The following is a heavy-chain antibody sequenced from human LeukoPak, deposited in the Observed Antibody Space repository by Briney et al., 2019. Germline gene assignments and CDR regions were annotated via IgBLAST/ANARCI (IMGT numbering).Heavy chain of an antibody. CDR1: GVTFSSYE. CDR3: ARYTMVRGLFDY. J-gene: IGHJ4*02. CDR2: ISSSGSTI. D-gene: IGHD3-10*01. V-gene: IGHV3-48*03. Sequence: GGSLRLSCAASGVTFSSYEMNWVRQAPGKGLEWVGYISSSGSTIYYADSVKGRFTISRDNAKKSLYLQMNSLRAEDTAVYYCARYTMVRGLFDYWGQGTLVTVPS.